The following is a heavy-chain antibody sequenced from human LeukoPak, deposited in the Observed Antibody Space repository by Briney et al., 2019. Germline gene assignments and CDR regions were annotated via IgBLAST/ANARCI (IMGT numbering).Heavy chain of an antibody. CDR2: ISGGGGNR. CDR3: AKESTDSLYYYMDV. CDR1: GFTFTNYA. V-gene: IGHV3-23*01. D-gene: IGHD1-26*01. J-gene: IGHJ6*03. Sequence: GGSLRLSCAASGFTFTNYAMTWVRQAPGKGLEWVSSISGGGGNRYYADSVQGRFTISRDNSQNTLYLQMNSLRAEDTAVYYCAKESTDSLYYYMDVWGRGTTVTVSS.